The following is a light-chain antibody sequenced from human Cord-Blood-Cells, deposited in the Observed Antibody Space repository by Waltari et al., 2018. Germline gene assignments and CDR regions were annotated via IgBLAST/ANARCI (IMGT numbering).Light chain of an antibody. V-gene: IGLV2-23*02. CDR1: RSDVGSYNL. CDR2: EVS. Sequence: QSALTQPASVSGSPGQSITISRTGTRSDVGSYNLVSWYQQHPGKAPKLMIYEVSKRPSGVSNRFSGSKSGNTASLTISGLQAEDEADYYCCSYAGSSTFVFGGGTKLTVL. J-gene: IGLJ2*01. CDR3: CSYAGSSTFV.